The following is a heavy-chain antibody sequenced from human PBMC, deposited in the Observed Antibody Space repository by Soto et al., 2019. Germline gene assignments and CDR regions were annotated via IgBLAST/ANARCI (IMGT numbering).Heavy chain of an antibody. CDR2: ITSDGRGT. D-gene: IGHD1-26*01. CDR1: GFTFNKYW. CDR3: ARDDPGVGIDY. V-gene: IGHV3-74*01. J-gene: IGHJ4*02. Sequence: EVQLVESGGGLVQPGGSLRLSCAASGFTFNKYWMHWVRQAPGKGLVWVSHITSDGRGTSYVDSVRGRFTISRDNAKNTLYLETNNLRAEDTAIYYCARDDPGVGIDYWGQGTLVTVSS.